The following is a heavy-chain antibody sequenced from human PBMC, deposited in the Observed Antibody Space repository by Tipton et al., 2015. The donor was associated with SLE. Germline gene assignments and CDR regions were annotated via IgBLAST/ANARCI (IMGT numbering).Heavy chain of an antibody. CDR1: GYTFTGYY. Sequence: QLVQSGPEVKKPGASVKVSCKASGYTFTGYYMHWVRQAPGQGLEWMGRINPNSGGTNYAQKFQGRVTMTRDTSISTAHMELSRLRSDDTAVYYCARVGQVVVASYYFDYWGQGTLVTVSS. V-gene: IGHV1-2*06. CDR2: INPNSGGT. D-gene: IGHD2-15*01. J-gene: IGHJ4*02. CDR3: ARVGQVVVASYYFDY.